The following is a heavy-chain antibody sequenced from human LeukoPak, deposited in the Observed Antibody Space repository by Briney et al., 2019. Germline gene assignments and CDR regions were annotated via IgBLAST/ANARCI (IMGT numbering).Heavy chain of an antibody. Sequence: PGGSLRLSCTASGFILSNNYMSWVRQAPGKGLEWVSLIYSGGATFYADSVKGRFTISRDHSKNTLYLQMNSLRAEDTAVYYCARDDGSISTLGAFDIWGQGTMVTVS. CDR1: GFILSNNY. CDR2: IYSGGAT. V-gene: IGHV3-66*01. D-gene: IGHD6-13*01. J-gene: IGHJ3*02. CDR3: ARDDGSISTLGAFDI.